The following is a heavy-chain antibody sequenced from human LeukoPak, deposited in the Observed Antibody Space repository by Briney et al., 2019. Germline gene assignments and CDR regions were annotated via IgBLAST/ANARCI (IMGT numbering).Heavy chain of an antibody. CDR3: SRQVASVHDY. Sequence: GGSLRLSRAASGFIFSDSHMHWVRQASGKGLEWVGHVRSKADNYVAAYAASVKGRFTISRDDSKNTAYLQMNSLGTEDTAVYYCSRQVASVHDYWGQGILVTVSS. CDR2: VRSKADNYVA. V-gene: IGHV3-73*01. J-gene: IGHJ4*02. D-gene: IGHD2-15*01. CDR1: GFIFSDSH.